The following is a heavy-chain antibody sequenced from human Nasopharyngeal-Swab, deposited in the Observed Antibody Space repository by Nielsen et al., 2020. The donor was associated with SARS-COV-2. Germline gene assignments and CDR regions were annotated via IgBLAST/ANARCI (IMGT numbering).Heavy chain of an antibody. CDR2: IGTAGDT. CDR3: ARAEGRSSSWPYYYYYGMDV. J-gene: IGHJ6*02. CDR1: GFTFSSYD. V-gene: IGHV3-13*04. Sequence: GESLKISCAASGFTFSSYDMHWVRQATGKGLEWVSAIGTAGDTYYPGSVKGRFTISRENAKNSLYLQMNSLRAGDTAVYYCARAEGRSSSWPYYYYYGMDVWGQGTTVTVSS. D-gene: IGHD6-13*01.